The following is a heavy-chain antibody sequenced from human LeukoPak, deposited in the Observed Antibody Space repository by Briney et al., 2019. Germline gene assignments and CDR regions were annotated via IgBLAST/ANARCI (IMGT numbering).Heavy chain of an antibody. J-gene: IGHJ4*02. Sequence: GGSLRLSCEASGVTFSTYAMTWVRQAPGKGLEWVSSIGSDNKPHYSESVKGRFAISRDNSKNTLYLQMNSLRAEDTAVYYCAGHKWATVTTSVDYWGQGTLVTVSS. D-gene: IGHD4-17*01. CDR1: GVTFSTYA. CDR3: AGHKWATVTTSVDY. CDR2: IGSDNKP. V-gene: IGHV3-23*05.